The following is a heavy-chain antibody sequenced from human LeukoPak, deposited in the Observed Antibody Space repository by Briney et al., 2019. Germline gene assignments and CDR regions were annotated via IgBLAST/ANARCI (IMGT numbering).Heavy chain of an antibody. D-gene: IGHD1-1*01. CDR2: INHSGST. V-gene: IGHV4-34*01. CDR3: ALGRGNWNLLLRYFDY. J-gene: IGHJ4*02. CDR1: GGSFSGYY. Sequence: SETLSLTCAVYGGSFSGYYWSWIRQPPGKGLEWIGEINHSGSTNYKPCLKSRVTISVDTSKNQFSLKRSSVTAADTAVYYCALGRGNWNLLLRYFDYWGQGTLVTVSS.